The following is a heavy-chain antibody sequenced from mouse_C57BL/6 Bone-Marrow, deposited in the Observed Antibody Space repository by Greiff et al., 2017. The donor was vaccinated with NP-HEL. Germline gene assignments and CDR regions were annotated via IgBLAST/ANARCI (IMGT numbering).Heavy chain of an antibody. CDR1: GFTFSSYG. Sequence: EVMLVESGGDLVKPGGSLKLSCAASGFTFSSYGMSWVRQTPDKRLEWVATISSGGSYTYYPDSVKGRFTISRDNAKNTLYLQMSSLKSEDTAMYYCARQDYYGPDYWGQGTTLTVSS. V-gene: IGHV5-6*02. J-gene: IGHJ2*01. CDR3: ARQDYYGPDY. D-gene: IGHD1-2*01. CDR2: ISSGGSYT.